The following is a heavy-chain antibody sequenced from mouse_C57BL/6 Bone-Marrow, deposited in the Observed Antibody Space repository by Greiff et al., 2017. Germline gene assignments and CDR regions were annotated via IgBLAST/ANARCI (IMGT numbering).Heavy chain of an antibody. CDR3: ARGAYYYGSPYYFDY. V-gene: IGHV1-64*01. D-gene: IGHD1-1*01. Sequence: VQLQQSGAELVKPGASVKLSCKASGYTFTSYWMHWVKQRPGQGLEWIGMIHPNSGSTNYTEKFKSKGTLTGDKSSSTAYMQLSSLTSEDSAVYYCARGAYYYGSPYYFDYWGQGTTLTVSS. J-gene: IGHJ2*01. CDR2: IHPNSGST. CDR1: GYTFTSYW.